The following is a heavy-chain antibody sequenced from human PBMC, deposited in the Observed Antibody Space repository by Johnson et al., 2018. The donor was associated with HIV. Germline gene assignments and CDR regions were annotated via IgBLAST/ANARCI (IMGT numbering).Heavy chain of an antibody. V-gene: IGHV3-20*04. J-gene: IGHJ3*02. CDR1: GFNFDDYG. Sequence: MQLVESGGGVVQPGRSLRLSCAASGFNFDDYGMTWVRQAPGKGLEWVSGINWKGGSTGYADSVKGRFTISRDNAKNSLYLQMNSLRADDTALYYCARVRAAAVSDAFDIWGQGTMVTVSS. CDR3: ARVRAAAVSDAFDI. CDR2: INWKGGST. D-gene: IGHD6-13*01.